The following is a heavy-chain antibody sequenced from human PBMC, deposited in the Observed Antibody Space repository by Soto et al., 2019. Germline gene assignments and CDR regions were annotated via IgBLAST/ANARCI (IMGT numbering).Heavy chain of an antibody. J-gene: IGHJ6*02. Sequence: GGSLRLSCAASGFTFSNYAMSWVRQAPGKGLEWVSGIVGSGGNTYYADSVKGRFTVSRDNSKNTLYLQMDSLRAEDTAVYYCAKASSSGSHNREYYYYYYDMDVWGQGTTVTVSS. CDR1: GFTFSNYA. CDR2: IVGSGGNT. CDR3: AKASSSGSHNREYYYYYYDMDV. V-gene: IGHV3-23*01. D-gene: IGHD6-19*01.